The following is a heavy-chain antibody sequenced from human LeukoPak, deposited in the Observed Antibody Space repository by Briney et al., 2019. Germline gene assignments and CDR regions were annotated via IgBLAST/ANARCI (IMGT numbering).Heavy chain of an antibody. D-gene: IGHD2-15*01. V-gene: IGHV3-23*01. CDR3: ARRDIVVVVSASDY. CDR2: ISGSGGST. Sequence: GGSLRLSCAASGVTFSSYGMSWVRQAPGKGLEWVSAISGSGGSTYYADSVKGRFTMSRDNSKNTVYLQMNSLRVDDTAVYYCARRDIVVVVSASDYWGQGTLVTVSS. CDR1: GVTFSSYG. J-gene: IGHJ4*02.